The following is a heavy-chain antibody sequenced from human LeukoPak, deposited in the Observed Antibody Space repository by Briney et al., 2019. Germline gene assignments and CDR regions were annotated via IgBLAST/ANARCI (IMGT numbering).Heavy chain of an antibody. Sequence: GSVKVCCAASGNAFSSYGVSWVGHAPGQGLEWMGWISAYNGNTNYAQKLQGRVTMTTDTSTSTAYMELRSLRSDDTAVYYCARSDSSGRYGGYYYYYMDVWGKGTTVTVSS. J-gene: IGHJ6*03. V-gene: IGHV1-18*01. CDR2: ISAYNGNT. D-gene: IGHD6-19*01. CDR3: ARSDSSGRYGGYYYYYMDV. CDR1: GNAFSSYG.